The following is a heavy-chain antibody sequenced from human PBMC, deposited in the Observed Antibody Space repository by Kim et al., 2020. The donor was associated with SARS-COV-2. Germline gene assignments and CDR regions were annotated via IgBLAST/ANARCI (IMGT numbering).Heavy chain of an antibody. CDR3: ARGNTETIDY. V-gene: IGHV1-2*05. CDR2: INPDSGVT. CDR1: GYTFTTRY. J-gene: IGHJ4*02. Sequence: ASVKVSCKTSGYTFTTRYLHWVRQAPGHGLEWMGRINPDSGVTDYAQRFQGRVTMTRDKSISTVYMELSSLKSDGTVVDYCARGNTETIDYWGQGTLVTVSS.